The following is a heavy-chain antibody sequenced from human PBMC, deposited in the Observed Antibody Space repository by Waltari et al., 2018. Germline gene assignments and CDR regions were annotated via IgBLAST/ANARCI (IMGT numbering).Heavy chain of an antibody. D-gene: IGHD6-13*01. J-gene: IGHJ4*02. V-gene: IGHV1-3*01. CDR3: ARDAYIAAAGYFDY. CDR1: GYTFTSYA. CDR2: INAGNGNT. Sequence: QVQLVQSGAEVKKPGASVKVSCKASGYTFTSYAIHWVRQAPGQRLEWMGWINAGNGNTKYSQKFQGRVTITRDTSASTAYMELSSLRSEDTAVYYCARDAYIAAAGYFDYWGQGTLVTVSS.